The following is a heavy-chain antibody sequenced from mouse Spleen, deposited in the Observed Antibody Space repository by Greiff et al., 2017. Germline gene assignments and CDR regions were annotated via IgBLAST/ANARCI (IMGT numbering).Heavy chain of an antibody. CDR2: INPSSGYT. CDR1: GYSFTSYT. CDR3: APHDGYLAWFAY. Sequence: VQLQQSGAELARPGASVKMSCKASGYSFTSYTMHWVKQRPGQGLEWIGYINPSSGYTKYNQKFKDKATLTADKSSSTAYMQLSSLTSEDSAVYYCAPHDGYLAWFAYWGQGTLVTVSA. V-gene: IGHV1-4*01. J-gene: IGHJ3*01. D-gene: IGHD2-3*01.